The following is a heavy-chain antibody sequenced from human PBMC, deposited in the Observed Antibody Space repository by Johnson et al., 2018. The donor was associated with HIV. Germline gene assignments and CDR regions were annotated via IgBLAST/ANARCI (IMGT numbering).Heavy chain of an antibody. J-gene: IGHJ3*02. V-gene: IGHV3-66*01. Sequence: DVQVVESGGGLVQPGGSLRLSCGASGFNVSNNYMTWVRQAPGMGLEWVAVIYSGGSSFYADSVQGRFTISTDNFKNTVFLHMNTLRAEDTAVYFCAVDLGGNDAFDIWGQGTMVTVSS. CDR2: IYSGGSS. CDR1: GFNVSNNY. D-gene: IGHD3-3*01. CDR3: AVDLGGNDAFDI.